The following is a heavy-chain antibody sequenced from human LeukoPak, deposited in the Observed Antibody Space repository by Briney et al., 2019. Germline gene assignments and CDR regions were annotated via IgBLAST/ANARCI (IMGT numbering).Heavy chain of an antibody. CDR1: GFTFSRFW. D-gene: IGHD3-16*01. CDR2: IDQSGGRN. V-gene: IGHV3-7*05. CDR3: ARDVEGGTFDI. J-gene: IGHJ3*02. Sequence: GGSLRLSCAASGFTFSRFWMNWVRQAPGRGLEWVANIDQSGGRNNYVDSVKGQFTISRDNVKNSLFLEMSSLRADDTAVYFCARDVEGGTFDIWGQGTTVSVSS.